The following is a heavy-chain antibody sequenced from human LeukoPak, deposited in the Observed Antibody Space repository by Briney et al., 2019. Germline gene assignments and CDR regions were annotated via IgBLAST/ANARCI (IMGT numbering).Heavy chain of an antibody. Sequence: GGSLRLSCAASGFTVSSNYMSWVRQAPGKGLEWVSVIYSGGSTYYADSVKGRFTISRDNSKNTLYLQMNSLRAEDTAVYYCAREDYGDYGRVWLVPWGQGTLVTVSS. CDR2: IYSGGST. CDR1: GFTVSSNY. D-gene: IGHD4-17*01. V-gene: IGHV3-66*01. CDR3: AREDYGDYGRVWLVP. J-gene: IGHJ5*02.